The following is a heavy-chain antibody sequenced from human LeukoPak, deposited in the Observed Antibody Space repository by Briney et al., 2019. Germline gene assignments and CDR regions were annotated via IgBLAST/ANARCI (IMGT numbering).Heavy chain of an antibody. CDR2: IYYSGST. V-gene: IGHV4-39*01. Sequence: SETLSLTCTVSGGSISSSSYYWGWIRQPPGKGLEWIGSIYYSGSTCYNPSRKSRVTISVDTSKNQCSLKLSSVTAADTAVYYCARRDTAMVNYFDYWGQGTLVTVSS. D-gene: IGHD5-18*01. CDR1: GGSISSSSYY. J-gene: IGHJ4*02. CDR3: ARRDTAMVNYFDY.